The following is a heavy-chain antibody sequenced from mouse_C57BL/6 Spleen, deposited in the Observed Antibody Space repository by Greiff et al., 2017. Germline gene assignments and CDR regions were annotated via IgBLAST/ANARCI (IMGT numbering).Heavy chain of an antibody. Sequence: VQLQQPGAELVRPGTSVKLSCKASGYTFTSYWLHWVKQRPGQGLEWIGVIDPSDSYTNYNQKFKDKATLTVDTSSSTAYMQFSSLTSENSAVYYCARRNDGYPAYWGQGTLVTVSA. D-gene: IGHD2-3*01. CDR1: GYTFTSYW. V-gene: IGHV1-59*01. CDR2: IDPSDSYT. CDR3: ARRNDGYPAY. J-gene: IGHJ3*01.